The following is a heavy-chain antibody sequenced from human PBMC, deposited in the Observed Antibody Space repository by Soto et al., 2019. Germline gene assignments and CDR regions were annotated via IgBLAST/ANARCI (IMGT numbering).Heavy chain of an antibody. Sequence: PSETLSLTCTVSGGSISSGDYYWSWIRQPPGKGLEWIGYIYYSGSTYYNPSLKSRVTISVDTSKNQFSLKLSSVTAADTAVYYCAREGCSSTSCPPPYYFDYWGQGTLVTVSS. D-gene: IGHD2-2*01. CDR2: IYYSGST. CDR1: GGSISSGDYY. J-gene: IGHJ4*02. CDR3: AREGCSSTSCPPPYYFDY. V-gene: IGHV4-30-4*01.